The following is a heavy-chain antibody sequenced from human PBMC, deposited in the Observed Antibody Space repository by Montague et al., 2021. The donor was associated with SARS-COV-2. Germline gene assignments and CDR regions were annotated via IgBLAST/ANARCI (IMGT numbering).Heavy chain of an antibody. CDR3: AREARGYSYGVFPGFDY. D-gene: IGHD5-18*01. Sequence: SETLSLTCSVSGVSVNSGSHYWSWIRQPPGKGLEWIGYVYYSGTTKYNPSLQSRVSISLDTSNNQFSLSLGSVTSADLAVYFCAREARGYSYGVFPGFDYWGLGVLVTVSS. V-gene: IGHV4-61*01. J-gene: IGHJ4*02. CDR1: GVSVNSGSHY. CDR2: VYYSGTT.